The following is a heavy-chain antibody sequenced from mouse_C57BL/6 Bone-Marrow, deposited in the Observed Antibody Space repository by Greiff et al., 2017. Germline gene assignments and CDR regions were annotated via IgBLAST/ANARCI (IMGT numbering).Heavy chain of an antibody. Sequence: DVQLQESGPGLVKPSQSLSLTCSVTGYSITSGYYWNWIRQFPGNKLEWMGYISYDGSNNYNPSLKNRISITRDTSKNQFFLKLNSVTTEDTATYYCARELRLDYWGQGTTLTVSS. CDR3: ARELRLDY. V-gene: IGHV3-6*01. CDR1: GYSITSGYY. J-gene: IGHJ2*01. CDR2: ISYDGSN. D-gene: IGHD1-1*01.